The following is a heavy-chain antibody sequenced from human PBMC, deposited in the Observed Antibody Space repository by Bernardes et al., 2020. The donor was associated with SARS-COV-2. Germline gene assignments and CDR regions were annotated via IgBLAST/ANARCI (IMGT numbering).Heavy chain of an antibody. V-gene: IGHV3-23*01. CDR1: GFTFRSST. Sequence: GGSLVPSCEVSGFTFRSSTMNWVRQAPGTGLAWVSTITDSGYSTYYADSVKGRFTISRDNSKDRLYLQMNSLRAEDTAVYFCARDREATIFSFWFDPWGQGTLVTVSS. CDR3: ARDREATIFSFWFDP. J-gene: IGHJ5*02. D-gene: IGHD3-3*01. CDR2: ITDSGYST.